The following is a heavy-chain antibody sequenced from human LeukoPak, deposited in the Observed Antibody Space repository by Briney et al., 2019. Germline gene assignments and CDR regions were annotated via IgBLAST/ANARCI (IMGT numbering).Heavy chain of an antibody. V-gene: IGHV4-38-2*02. Sequence: SETLSLTCTVSAYSISSGYYWGWIRQPPGKGLEWIGSIYHSGNTYYNPSLKSRVTMSVDTSKNQFSLKLSSVTAADTAVYYCARHKYSSGWPPEGAFDIWGQGTMVTVSS. D-gene: IGHD6-19*01. CDR1: AYSISSGYY. CDR3: ARHKYSSGWPPEGAFDI. J-gene: IGHJ3*02. CDR2: IYHSGNT.